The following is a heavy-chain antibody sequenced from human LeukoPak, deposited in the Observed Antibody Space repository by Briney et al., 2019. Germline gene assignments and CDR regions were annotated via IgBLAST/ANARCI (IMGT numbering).Heavy chain of an antibody. D-gene: IGHD1-26*01. Sequence: GGSLRLSCAASGFTFGSYAMSWVRQAPGKGLEWVSSLNSNGGATYYSDSVKGRFTSSRDNSKNTLYLQMHSLRAEDTAVYYCAKATYSGSFPYFDYWGQGTLVTVSS. J-gene: IGHJ4*02. CDR3: AKATYSGSFPYFDY. CDR2: LNSNGGAT. CDR1: GFTFGSYA. V-gene: IGHV3-23*01.